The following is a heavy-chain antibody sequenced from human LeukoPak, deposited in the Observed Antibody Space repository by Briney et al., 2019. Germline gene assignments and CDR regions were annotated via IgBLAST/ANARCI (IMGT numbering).Heavy chain of an antibody. D-gene: IGHD2-2*01. V-gene: IGHV4-59*01. CDR2: IYYSGST. CDR3: ASTLGYCSSTSCIPYYYGMDV. Sequence: SETLSLTCTVSGGSISSYYWSWIRQPPGKGLEWIGYIYYSGSTNYNPSLKSRVTISVDTSKNQYSLKLSSVTAADTAVYYCASTLGYCSSTSCIPYYYGMDVWGQGTTVTVSS. J-gene: IGHJ6*02. CDR1: GGSISSYY.